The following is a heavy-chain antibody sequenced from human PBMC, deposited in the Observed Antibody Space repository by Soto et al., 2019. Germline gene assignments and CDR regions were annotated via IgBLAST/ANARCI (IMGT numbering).Heavy chain of an antibody. V-gene: IGHV2-5*02. Sequence: QTTLKQSGPTLVKPTQTLTLTCTLSGFSLTTRGVGEDWIRQPPGKALEWLAVIYWDGTKHYSPSMERRLTITQDTSESEVVLTMTNMDPVDAATYYCAHKGSGDYVLDYWGQGILVTFSS. J-gene: IGHJ4*02. D-gene: IGHD4-17*01. CDR3: AHKGSGDYVLDY. CDR2: IYWDGTK. CDR1: GFSLTTRGVG.